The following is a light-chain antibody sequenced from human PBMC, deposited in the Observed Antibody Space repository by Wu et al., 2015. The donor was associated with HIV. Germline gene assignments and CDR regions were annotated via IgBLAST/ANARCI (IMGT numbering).Light chain of an antibody. CDR3: QHCFNWPPLT. V-gene: IGKV3-15*01. J-gene: IGKJ4*01. CDR1: QNISGN. CDR2: GAS. Sequence: EIVMTQSPATLSVSPGERATLSCRASQNISGNLAWYQQKPGQAPRLLIYGASTRATGVPARFSGSGSGTEFTLTISSLQSEDFAVYYCQHCFNWPPLTFGGGTKVEIK.